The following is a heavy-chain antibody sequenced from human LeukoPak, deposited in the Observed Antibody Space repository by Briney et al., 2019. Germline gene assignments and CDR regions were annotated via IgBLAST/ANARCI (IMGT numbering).Heavy chain of an antibody. V-gene: IGHV3-21*01. CDR1: GFTFSSYS. Sequence: GGSLRLSCAASGFTFSSYSMNWVRQAPGKGLEWVSSNSSSSSYIYYADSVKGRFTISRDNAKNSLYLQMNSLRAEDTAVYYCARDHGTGTTGLGYWGQGTLVTVSS. CDR3: ARDHGTGTTGLGY. CDR2: NSSSSSYI. D-gene: IGHD1-1*01. J-gene: IGHJ4*02.